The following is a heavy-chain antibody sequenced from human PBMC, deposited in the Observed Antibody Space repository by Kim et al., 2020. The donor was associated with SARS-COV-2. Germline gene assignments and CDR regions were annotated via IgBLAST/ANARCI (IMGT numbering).Heavy chain of an antibody. J-gene: IGHJ3*02. V-gene: IGHV4-61*01. CDR2: IYYRGST. CDR3: ARDYNKASDAFGI. CDR1: GDSVSSSPYY. Sequence: SETLSLTCIVSGDSVSSSPYYWSWIRQPPGKGLEWIGNIYYRGSTNYNPSLKSRVTISLDTSKNQFSLTLISMTAADTAVYYCARDYNKASDAFGIWGQGTMVTVSS. D-gene: IGHD4-4*01.